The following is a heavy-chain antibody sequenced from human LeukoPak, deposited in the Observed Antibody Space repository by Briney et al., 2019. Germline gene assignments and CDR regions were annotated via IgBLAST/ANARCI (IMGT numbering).Heavy chain of an antibody. V-gene: IGHV1-46*01. CDR3: ARDQFQGLSVAFEFDY. CDR2: INPSGGST. Sequence: ASVKVSCKASGYTFTNYYMHWVRQAPGQGLEWMGIINPSGGSTSYAQKFQGRVTMTRDTSTSTVYMELSSLRSEDTAVYYCARDQFQGLSVAFEFDYWGQGTLVTVSS. D-gene: IGHD3-16*02. CDR1: GYTFTNYY. J-gene: IGHJ4*02.